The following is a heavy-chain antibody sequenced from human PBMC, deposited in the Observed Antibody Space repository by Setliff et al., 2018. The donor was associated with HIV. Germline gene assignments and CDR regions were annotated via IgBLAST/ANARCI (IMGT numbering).Heavy chain of an antibody. V-gene: IGHV3-15*01. CDR1: GFSFSDDW. D-gene: IGHD2-21*02. CDR3: VTLGTLYYYYYMDV. J-gene: IGHJ6*03. CDR2: IKSKINGGTT. Sequence: GGSLRLSCAASGFSFSDDWMKWVRQAPGKGLEWVGRIKSKINGGTTDHAAPVKGRFAISRDYSLFLQMNSLITEDTAVYYCVTLGTLYYYYYMDVWGKGTTVTVSS.